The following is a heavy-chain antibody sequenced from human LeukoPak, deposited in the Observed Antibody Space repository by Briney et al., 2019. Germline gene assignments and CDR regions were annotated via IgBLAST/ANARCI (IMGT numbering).Heavy chain of an antibody. J-gene: IGHJ4*02. CDR1: GFTVSSNY. CDR3: ARDKIVGATYFDY. Sequence: GGSLRLSCAASGFTVSSNYMSWVRQAPGKGLEWVSVIYSDGNTYYAVSVKGRFTISRDNAKNSLYLQMNSLRAEDTAVYYCARDKIVGATYFDYWGQGTLVTVSS. D-gene: IGHD1-26*01. CDR2: IYSDGNT. V-gene: IGHV3-66*01.